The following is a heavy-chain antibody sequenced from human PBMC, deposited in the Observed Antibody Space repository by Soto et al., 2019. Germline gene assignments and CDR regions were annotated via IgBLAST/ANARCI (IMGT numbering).Heavy chain of an antibody. V-gene: IGHV3-21*01. D-gene: IGHD2-2*01. Sequence: PGGSLRLSCAASGFTFSSYSMNWVRQAPGKGLEWVSSISSSSSYIYYADSVKGRFTISRDNAKNSLYLQMNSLRAEDTAVYYCARDDCSSTSCYFWFDPWGQGTLVTVSS. CDR3: ARDDCSSTSCYFWFDP. J-gene: IGHJ5*02. CDR1: GFTFSSYS. CDR2: ISSSSSYI.